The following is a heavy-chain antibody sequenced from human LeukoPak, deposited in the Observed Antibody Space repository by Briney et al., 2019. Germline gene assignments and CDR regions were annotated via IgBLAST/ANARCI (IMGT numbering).Heavy chain of an antibody. CDR3: ATSLSHCSGGSCHRPYYYFDY. J-gene: IGHJ4*02. Sequence: ASVKFSCKVSGYTLTELSMHWVRQAPGKGLEWMGGFDPEDGETIYAQKFQGRVTMTEDTSTDTAYMELSSLRSEDTAVYYCATSLSHCSGGSCHRPYYYFDYWGQGTLVTVSS. D-gene: IGHD2-15*01. V-gene: IGHV1-24*01. CDR2: FDPEDGET. CDR1: GYTLTELS.